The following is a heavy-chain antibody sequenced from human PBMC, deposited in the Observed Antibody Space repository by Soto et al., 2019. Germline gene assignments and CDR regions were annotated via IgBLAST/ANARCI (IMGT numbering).Heavy chain of an antibody. D-gene: IGHD2-21*01. CDR1: GDSNSTYY. CDR2: VYCSGRT. CDR3: ARTRMIESWIDY. V-gene: IGHV4-59*01. J-gene: IGHJ4*01. Sequence: PSDTLSFPCDASGDSNSTYYWSWIHQPPGNALECVGYVYCSGRTPYNPSLGSRVTLSIDMSKKQVSLRLNSARAGDTAVYYCARTRMIESWIDYCGHGTLVTVSS.